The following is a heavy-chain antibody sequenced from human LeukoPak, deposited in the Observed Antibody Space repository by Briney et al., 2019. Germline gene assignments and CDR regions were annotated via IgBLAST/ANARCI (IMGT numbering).Heavy chain of an antibody. CDR2: ISAYNGNT. V-gene: IGHV1-18*01. J-gene: IGHJ4*02. CDR1: GYTFTSYG. CDR3: ARGKCSSTSCYWRDDY. D-gene: IGHD2-2*01. Sequence: ASVKVSCKASGYTFTSYGISWVRQAPGQGLEWMGWISAYNGNTNYAQKLQGRVTMTTDTSTSTAYMELRSLRSEDTAVYYCARGKCSSTSCYWRDDYWGQGTLVTVSS.